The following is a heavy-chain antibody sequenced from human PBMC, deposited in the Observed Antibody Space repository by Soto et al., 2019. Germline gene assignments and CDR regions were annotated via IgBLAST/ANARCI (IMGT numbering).Heavy chain of an antibody. D-gene: IGHD3-10*01. CDR1: GYTFTSYD. Sequence: ASVKVSCKASGYTFTSYDINWVRQATGQGLEWMGWMNPNSGNTGYAQKFQGRVTMTRNTSISTAYMELSSLRSEDTAVYYCARDRRYGSGSSSPYYYGMDVWGQGTTVTVSS. J-gene: IGHJ6*02. V-gene: IGHV1-8*01. CDR3: ARDRRYGSGSSSPYYYGMDV. CDR2: MNPNSGNT.